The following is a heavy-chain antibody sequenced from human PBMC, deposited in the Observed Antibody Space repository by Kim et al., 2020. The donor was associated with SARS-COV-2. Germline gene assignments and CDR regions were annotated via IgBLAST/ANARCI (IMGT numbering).Heavy chain of an antibody. CDR2: IYHSGST. Sequence: SETLSLTCAVYGGSFSGYYWSWIRQPPGKGLEWIGEIYHSGSTNYNPSLKSRVTISVDTSKNQFSLKLRSLTAADTAVYFCSRGDGKRVGDKCLDYCGQG. V-gene: IGHV4-34*01. CDR3: SRGDGKRVGDKCLDY. J-gene: IGHJ4*02. CDR1: GGSFSGYY. D-gene: IGHD1-1*01.